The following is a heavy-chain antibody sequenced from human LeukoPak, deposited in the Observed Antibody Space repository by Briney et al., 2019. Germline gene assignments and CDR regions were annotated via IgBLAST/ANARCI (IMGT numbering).Heavy chain of an antibody. CDR1: GGSISSYY. CDR2: IYYSGST. V-gene: IGHV4-59*01. Sequence: SQTLSLTCSVSGGSISSYYWSWIRQPPGKGLEWIGYIYYSGSTNYNPSLKSRVTISVDTSKNQFSLKLSSVTAADTAVYYCAGGYSYEVDYWGQGTLVTVSS. J-gene: IGHJ4*02. D-gene: IGHD5-18*01. CDR3: AGGYSYEVDY.